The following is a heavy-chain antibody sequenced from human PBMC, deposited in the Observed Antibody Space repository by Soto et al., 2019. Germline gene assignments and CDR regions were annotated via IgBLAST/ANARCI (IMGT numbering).Heavy chain of an antibody. V-gene: IGHV4-30-4*01. Sequence: PSETLSLTCTVSGGSISSGDYYWSWIRQPPGKGLEWIGYIYYSGSTYYNPSLKSRVTISVDTSKNQFSLKLSSVTAAGTAVYYCARDPYYYGSGSYPDYYYYGMDVWGQGTTVTVSS. CDR1: GGSISSGDYY. J-gene: IGHJ6*02. CDR3: ARDPYYYGSGSYPDYYYYGMDV. CDR2: IYYSGST. D-gene: IGHD3-10*01.